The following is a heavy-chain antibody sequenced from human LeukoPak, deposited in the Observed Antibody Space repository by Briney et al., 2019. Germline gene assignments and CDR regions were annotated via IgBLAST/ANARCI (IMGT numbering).Heavy chain of an antibody. J-gene: IGHJ6*03. Sequence: GGSLRLSCAASGFTFSSYAMSWVRQAPGKGLEWVSAISGSGGSTYYADSVKGRFTISRDNSKNTLYLQMNSLRAEDTAVYYCAKDRGDCSSTSCQYYYYMDVWGKGTTVTVSS. D-gene: IGHD2-2*01. CDR2: ISGSGGST. CDR3: AKDRGDCSSTSCQYYYYMDV. V-gene: IGHV3-23*01. CDR1: GFTFSSYA.